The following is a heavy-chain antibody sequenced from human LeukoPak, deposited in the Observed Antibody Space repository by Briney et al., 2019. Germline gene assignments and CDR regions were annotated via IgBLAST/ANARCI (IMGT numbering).Heavy chain of an antibody. CDR2: ISYDGSNK. D-gene: IGHD3-10*01. CDR3: AKDQSYYYGSGSHYGMDV. V-gene: IGHV3-30*18. Sequence: GGSLRLSCAASGFTFSSYGFHWVRQAPGKGLEWVAVISYDGSNKYYADSVKGRFTISRDNSKNTLYLQMNSLRAEDTAVYYCAKDQSYYYGSGSHYGMDVWGQGTTVTVSS. J-gene: IGHJ6*02. CDR1: GFTFSSYG.